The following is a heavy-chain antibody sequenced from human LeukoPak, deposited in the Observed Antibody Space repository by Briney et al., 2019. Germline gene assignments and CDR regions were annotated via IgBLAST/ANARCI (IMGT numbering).Heavy chain of an antibody. CDR1: GYTFTSYG. CDR2: ISVYNGNT. J-gene: IGHJ4*02. CDR3: ARGDYFDSSGYSGASLFDY. Sequence: ASVKVSCKASGYTFTSYGISWVRQAPGQGLEWMGWISVYNGNTNYAQKLQGRVTMTTDTSTTTAYMELRSLRSDDTAVYYCARGDYFDSSGYSGASLFDYWGQGTLVTVSS. D-gene: IGHD3-22*01. V-gene: IGHV1-18*01.